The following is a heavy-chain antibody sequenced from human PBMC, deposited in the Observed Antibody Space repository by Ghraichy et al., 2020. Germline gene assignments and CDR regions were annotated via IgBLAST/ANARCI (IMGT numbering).Heavy chain of an antibody. CDR3: ARDGDSYYFDY. Sequence: SETLSLTCTVSGGSISSYYWSWIRQPPGKGLEWIGYIYYSGSTNYNPSLKSRVTISVDTSKNQFSLKLSSVTAADTAVYYCARDGDSYYFDYWGQGTLVTVSS. V-gene: IGHV4-59*01. J-gene: IGHJ4*02. D-gene: IGHD7-27*01. CDR1: GGSISSYY. CDR2: IYYSGST.